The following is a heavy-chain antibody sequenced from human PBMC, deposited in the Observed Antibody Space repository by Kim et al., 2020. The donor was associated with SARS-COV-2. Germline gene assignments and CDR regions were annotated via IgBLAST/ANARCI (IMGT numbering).Heavy chain of an antibody. CDR3: ARGRLAAASVGHYGMDV. J-gene: IGHJ6*02. CDR1: GGSFSGYY. CDR2: INHSGST. Sequence: SETLSLTCAVYGGSFSGYYWSWIRQPPGKGLEWIGEINHSGSTNYNPSLKSRVTISVDTSKNQFSLKLSSVTAADTAVYYCARGRLAAASVGHYGMDVWGQGTTVTVSS. V-gene: IGHV4-34*01. D-gene: IGHD6-13*01.